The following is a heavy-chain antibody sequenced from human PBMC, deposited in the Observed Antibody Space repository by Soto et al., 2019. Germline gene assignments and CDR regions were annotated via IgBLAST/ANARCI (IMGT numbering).Heavy chain of an antibody. V-gene: IGHV4-59*08. Sequence: SESLSLTCIVSGSSMDNFYWSWIRQAPGKLLEWIGYVYHNGRASYNPYLKSRVSISVDRSKNQFSLNLSSVTAADTAVYYCARVGPWVPYYYDSSPYTFENWFDPWGQGTLVTVSS. J-gene: IGHJ5*02. CDR1: GSSMDNFY. CDR3: ARVGPWVPYYYDSSPYTFENWFDP. D-gene: IGHD3-22*01. CDR2: VYHNGRA.